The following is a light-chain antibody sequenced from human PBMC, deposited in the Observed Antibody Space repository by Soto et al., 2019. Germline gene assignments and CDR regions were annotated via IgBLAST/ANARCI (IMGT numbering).Light chain of an antibody. CDR3: SSFRSGTTL. J-gene: IGLJ1*01. V-gene: IGLV2-14*01. Sequence: QSVLTQPASVSGYPGQSITISCTGTSSDIGGYNFVSWYHQHPGKAPKLMIYEVSNRPSGVSDRFSGSKSGNTASLTISGLQAEDEADYYCSSFRSGTTLFGTG. CDR2: EVS. CDR1: SSDIGGYNF.